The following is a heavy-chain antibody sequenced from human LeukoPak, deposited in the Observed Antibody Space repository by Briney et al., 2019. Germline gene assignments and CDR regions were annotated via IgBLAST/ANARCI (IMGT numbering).Heavy chain of an antibody. D-gene: IGHD5-18*01. V-gene: IGHV1-18*01. CDR2: ISAYNGNT. CDR3: ARDTPDTAMVDYYYYGMDV. Sequence: GASVKVSCKASGYTFTSYGISWVRQAPGQGLEWMGWISAYNGNTNYAQKLQGRVTMTTDTSTSTAYMELRSLRSDDTAVYYCARDTPDTAMVDYYYYGMDVWGQGTTVTVSS. CDR1: GYTFTSYG. J-gene: IGHJ6*02.